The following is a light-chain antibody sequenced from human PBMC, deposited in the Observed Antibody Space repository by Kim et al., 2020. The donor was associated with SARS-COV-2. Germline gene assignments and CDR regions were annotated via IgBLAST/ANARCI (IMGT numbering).Light chain of an antibody. Sequence: SLGDSVTLSSSASQSVKNNFVWSRQRPCQAPRLLIYGASTRATDISARFSGSGSGKEFTLTSRSLQSEDRAVYHCQQYNDWPLITFGGGTKVDIK. CDR2: GAS. CDR1: QSVKNN. V-gene: IGKV3-15*01. J-gene: IGKJ4*01. CDR3: QQYNDWPLIT.